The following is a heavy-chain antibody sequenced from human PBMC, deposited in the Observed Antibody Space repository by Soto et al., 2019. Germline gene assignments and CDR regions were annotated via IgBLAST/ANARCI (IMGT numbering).Heavy chain of an antibody. CDR2: IYSDDSA. D-gene: IGHD6-13*01. Sequence: PGGSLRLSCVASGFTVSSNYMGWVRQTPGKGLEWVSSIYSDDSAYYADSVKGRFTISRDNSKNTLYLQMNSLRAEDTAVYYCARGAAAGSMTNYYGMDVWGQGTTVTVSS. J-gene: IGHJ6*02. CDR1: GFTVSSNY. V-gene: IGHV3-53*01. CDR3: ARGAAAGSMTNYYGMDV.